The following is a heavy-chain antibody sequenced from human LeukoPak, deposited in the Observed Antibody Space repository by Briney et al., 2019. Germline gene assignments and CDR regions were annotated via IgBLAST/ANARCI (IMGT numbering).Heavy chain of an antibody. Sequence: SVKVSCKASGGTFSSYAVSWVRQAPGQGLEWMGGIIPIFGTANYAQKFQGRVTITTDESTSTAYMELSSLRSEDTAVYYCARGRTYYYGSGRNNWFDPWGQGTLVTVSS. CDR1: GGTFSSYA. CDR3: ARGRTYYYGSGRNNWFDP. V-gene: IGHV1-69*05. D-gene: IGHD3-10*01. J-gene: IGHJ5*02. CDR2: IIPIFGTA.